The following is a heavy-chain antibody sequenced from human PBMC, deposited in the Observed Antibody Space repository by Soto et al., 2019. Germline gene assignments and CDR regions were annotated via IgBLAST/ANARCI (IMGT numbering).Heavy chain of an antibody. J-gene: IGHJ5*02. CDR2: IYHSGST. D-gene: IGHD6-19*01. CDR1: GGSISRGGYS. CDR3: ARGPGHGWYLSP. V-gene: IGHV4-30-2*01. Sequence: SETLSLTCAVSGGSISRGGYSWSWIRQPPGKGLEWIGYIYHSGSTYYNPSLKGRFTISRDNSKNTLYLQMNSLRADDTAVYYCARGPGHGWYLSPWGQGTLVTVSS.